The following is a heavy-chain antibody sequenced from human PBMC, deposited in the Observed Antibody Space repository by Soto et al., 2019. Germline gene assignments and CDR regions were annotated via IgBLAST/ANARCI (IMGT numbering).Heavy chain of an antibody. D-gene: IGHD6-6*01. CDR2: INHSGST. Sequence: SETLSLTCAVYGGSFSGYYWSWIRQPPGKGLEWIGEINHSGSTNYNPSLKSRVTISVDTSKNQFSLKLSSVTAADTAVYYCASKVISSSSPYYFDYWGQGTLVTVS. V-gene: IGHV4-34*01. CDR3: ASKVISSSSPYYFDY. CDR1: GGSFSGYY. J-gene: IGHJ4*02.